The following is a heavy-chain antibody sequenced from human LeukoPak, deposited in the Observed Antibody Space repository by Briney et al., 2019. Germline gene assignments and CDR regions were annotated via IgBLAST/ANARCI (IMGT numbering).Heavy chain of an antibody. CDR3: AKDGGYSYGYEYYFDY. V-gene: IGHV3-23*01. J-gene: IGHJ4*02. CDR2: ISGSGGST. Sequence: GGSLRLSCAASGFTFSSYAMSWVRQAPGKGLEWVSAISGSGGSTYYADSVKGRFTISRDNSKNTLYLQMNSLRAEDTAVYYCAKDGGYSYGYEYYFDYWGQGTLATVSS. D-gene: IGHD5-18*01. CDR1: GFTFSSYA.